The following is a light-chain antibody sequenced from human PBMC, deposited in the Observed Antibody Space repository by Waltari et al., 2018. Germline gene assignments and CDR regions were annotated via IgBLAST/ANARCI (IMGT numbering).Light chain of an antibody. CDR3: QQYNSYST. V-gene: IGKV1-5*03. CDR2: KAS. J-gene: IGKJ1*01. Sequence: DIQLTQSPSTLSASVGDRVTITCRASQSIRSWLTWYQQKPGKAPKLLIYKASSLESGVPSRFSGSGSGTEFTLTISSLQPDEFATYYCQQYNSYSTFGQGTKVEIK. CDR1: QSIRSW.